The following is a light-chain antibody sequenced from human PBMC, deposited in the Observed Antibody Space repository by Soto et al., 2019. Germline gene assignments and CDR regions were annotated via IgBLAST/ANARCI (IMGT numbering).Light chain of an antibody. CDR2: EGS. CDR3: CSYAGSSRV. Sequence: HSVLTQPASVSGSPGQSITISCTGTSSDVGSYNLVSWYQQHPGKAPKLMIYEGSKRPSGVSNRFSGSKSGNTASLTISGLQAEDEADYYCCSYAGSSRVFGGGTQLTVL. V-gene: IGLV2-23*01. J-gene: IGLJ2*01. CDR1: SSDVGSYNL.